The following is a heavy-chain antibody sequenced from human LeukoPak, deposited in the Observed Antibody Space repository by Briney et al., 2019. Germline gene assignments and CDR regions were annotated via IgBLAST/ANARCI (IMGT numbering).Heavy chain of an antibody. Sequence: GGSLRLSCAASGFTFSSYGMHWVRQAPGKGLEWVAVIWYDGSNKYYADSVKGRFTISRDNSKNTLYLQMNSLRAEDTAVYYCARGASLGYCSGGSCYGAFDIWGQGTMVTVSS. J-gene: IGHJ3*02. D-gene: IGHD2-15*01. CDR1: GFTFSSYG. CDR2: IWYDGSNK. V-gene: IGHV3-33*01. CDR3: ARGASLGYCSGGSCYGAFDI.